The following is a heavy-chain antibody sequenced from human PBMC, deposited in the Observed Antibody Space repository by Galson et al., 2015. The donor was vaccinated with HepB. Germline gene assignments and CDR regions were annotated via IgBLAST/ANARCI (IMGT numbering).Heavy chain of an antibody. CDR3: ARFRIVGATRYFDY. D-gene: IGHD1-26*01. Sequence: PALVKPTQTLTLTCTFSGFSLSTSGMCVSWIRQPPGKALEWLALIDWDDDKYYSTSLKTRLTISKDTSKNQVVLTMTNMDPVDTATYYCARFRIVGATRYFDYWGQGALVTVSS. J-gene: IGHJ4*02. CDR1: GFSLSTSGMC. V-gene: IGHV2-70*01. CDR2: IDWDDDK.